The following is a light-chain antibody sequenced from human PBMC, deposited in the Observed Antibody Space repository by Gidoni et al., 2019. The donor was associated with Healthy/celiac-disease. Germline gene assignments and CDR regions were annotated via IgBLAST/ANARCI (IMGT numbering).Light chain of an antibody. CDR2: DAS. J-gene: IGKJ4*01. CDR3: QQRSNWPPIT. CDR1: QSVSSY. Sequence: EIVLTQSPATLSLSPGERATLSCRASQSVSSYLACYQQKPGQAPRLLIYDASNRATGIPARFSGSGSGTDFTLTISSLEPEDIAVYYCQQRSNWPPITFGGGTKVEIK. V-gene: IGKV3-11*01.